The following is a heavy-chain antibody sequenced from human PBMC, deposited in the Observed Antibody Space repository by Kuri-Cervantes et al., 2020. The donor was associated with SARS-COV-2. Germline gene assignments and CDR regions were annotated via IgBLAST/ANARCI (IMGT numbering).Heavy chain of an antibody. V-gene: IGHV4-39*01. D-gene: IGHD3-16*02. J-gene: IGHJ3*02. CDR3: ARLSPPKDAFDI. CDR2: IYYRGST. Sequence: LSCTVSGGSISSSSYYWGWIRQPPGKGLEWIGSIYYRGSTYYNPSLKSRVTISVDTSKNQFSLKLSSVTAADTAVYYCARLSPPKDAFDIWGQGTMVTVSS. CDR1: GGSISSSSYY.